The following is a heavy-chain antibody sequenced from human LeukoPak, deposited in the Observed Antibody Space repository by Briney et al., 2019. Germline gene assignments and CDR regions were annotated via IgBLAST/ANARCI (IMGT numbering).Heavy chain of an antibody. D-gene: IGHD2-2*01. CDR3: ARGRRRGCSSTSCPAVGMDA. V-gene: IGHV4-34*01. CDR2: INHSGST. CDR1: GGSFSGYY. Sequence: SETLSLTCAVYGGSFSGYYWSWIRQPPGKGLEWIGEINHSGSTNYNPSLKSRVTISVDTSKNQFSLKLSSVTAADTAVYCCARGRRRGCSSTSCPAVGMDAWGQGTTVTVSS. J-gene: IGHJ6*02.